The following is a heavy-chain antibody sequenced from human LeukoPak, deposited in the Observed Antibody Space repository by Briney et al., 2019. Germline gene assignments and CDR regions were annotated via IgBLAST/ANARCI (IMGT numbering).Heavy chain of an antibody. CDR3: ATHRGGYNYWWFDI. CDR1: GGTFSNYP. CDR2: IIPIYGTA. J-gene: IGHJ5*02. D-gene: IGHD5-24*01. Sequence: SVKVSCKASGGTFSNYPIIWVRQAPGRGLEWLGGIIPIYGTANYALMFQGRITLTAHESTATAYMELRSLTSDDTAMYFCATHRGGYNYWWFDIWGQGTLVSVSS. V-gene: IGHV1-69*13.